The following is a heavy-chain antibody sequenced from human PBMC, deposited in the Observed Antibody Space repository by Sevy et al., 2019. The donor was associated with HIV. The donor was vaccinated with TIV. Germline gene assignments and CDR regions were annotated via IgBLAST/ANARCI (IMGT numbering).Heavy chain of an antibody. J-gene: IGHJ6*02. V-gene: IGHV4-39*01. D-gene: IGHD2-21*01. CDR1: GGSITSSGHY. CDR3: ARVAGGENYDYGIDV. CDR2: VYYVGNS. Sequence: SETLSLTCTVSGGSITSSGHYWGWIRQSPGKGLEWIGAVYYVGNSYANPSPTSRVTISADTSKNLFSLSLTSPTAADTAIYYCARVAGGENYDYGIDVWGLGTSVTVSS.